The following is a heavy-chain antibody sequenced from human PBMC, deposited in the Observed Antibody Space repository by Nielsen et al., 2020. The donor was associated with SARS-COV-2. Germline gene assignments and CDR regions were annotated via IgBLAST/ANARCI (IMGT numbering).Heavy chain of an antibody. D-gene: IGHD6-13*01. V-gene: IGHV3-11*03. J-gene: IGHJ4*02. CDR1: GFTFSDYY. Sequence: GESLKISCAASGFTFSDYYMSWIRQAPGKGLEWVSYISSSSSYTNYADSVKGRFTISRDNAKNSLYLQMNSLRAEDTAVYYCAKQNPSSWLKPFDYWGQGTLVTVSS. CDR2: ISSSSSYT. CDR3: AKQNPSSWLKPFDY.